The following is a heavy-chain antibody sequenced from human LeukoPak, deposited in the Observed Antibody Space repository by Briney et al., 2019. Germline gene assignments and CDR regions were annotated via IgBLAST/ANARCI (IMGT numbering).Heavy chain of an antibody. CDR1: GFTFSSYG. D-gene: IGHD3-3*02. CDR3: AKVPIYGQNHDY. J-gene: IGHJ4*02. Sequence: GGSLRLSCAASGFTFSSYGMHWVRQATGKGLEWVAFIRYDGSNKYYADSVKGRFTISRDNSKNTLYLQMNSLRAEDTAVYYCAKVPIYGQNHDYWGQGTLVTVSS. V-gene: IGHV3-30*02. CDR2: IRYDGSNK.